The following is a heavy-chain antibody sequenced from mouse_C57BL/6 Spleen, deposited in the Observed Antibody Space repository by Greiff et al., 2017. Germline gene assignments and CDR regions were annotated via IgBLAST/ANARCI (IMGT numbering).Heavy chain of an antibody. CDR1: GYTFTSYW. CDR2: IYPSDSET. Sequence: QVQLQQPGAELVRPGSSVKLSCKASGYTFTSYWMDWVKQRPGQGLEWIGNIYPSDSETHYNQKFKDKATLTVDKSSSTAYMQLSSLTSEDSAVYYCARRITTGLDYWGQGTTLTVSS. V-gene: IGHV1-61*01. CDR3: ARRITTGLDY. J-gene: IGHJ2*01. D-gene: IGHD1-1*01.